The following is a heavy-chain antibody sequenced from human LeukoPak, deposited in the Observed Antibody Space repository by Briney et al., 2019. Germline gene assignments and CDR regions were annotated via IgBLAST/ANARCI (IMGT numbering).Heavy chain of an antibody. J-gene: IGHJ3*02. CDR3: VTELAIGAFDI. D-gene: IGHD1-26*01. Sequence: PSETLSLTCTVSGGSISSGSYYWSWIRQPAGKGLEWIGRIYTSGSTNYNPSLKSRVTISVDTSKNQFSLKLSSVTAADTAVYYCVTELAIGAFDIWGQGTMVTVSS. CDR2: IYTSGST. CDR1: GGSISSGSYY. V-gene: IGHV4-61*02.